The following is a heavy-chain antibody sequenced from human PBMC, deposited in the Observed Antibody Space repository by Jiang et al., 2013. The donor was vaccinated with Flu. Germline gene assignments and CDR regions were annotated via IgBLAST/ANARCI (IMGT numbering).Heavy chain of an antibody. CDR3: ARRYYDFFGEWDDY. CDR1: GGSISSYY. D-gene: IGHD3-3*01. CDR2: IYYSGST. Sequence: GLVKPSETLSLTCTVSGGSISSYYWSWIRQPPGKGLEWIGYIYYSGSTNYNPSLKSRVTISVDTSKNQFSLKLSSVTAADTAVYYCARRYYDFFGEWDDYWGQGTLVTVSS. J-gene: IGHJ4*02. V-gene: IGHV4-59*12.